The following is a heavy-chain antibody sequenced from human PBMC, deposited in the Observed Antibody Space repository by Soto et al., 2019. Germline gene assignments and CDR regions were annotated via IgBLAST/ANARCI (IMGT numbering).Heavy chain of an antibody. D-gene: IGHD3-10*01. V-gene: IGHV3-11*01. CDR1: GFRFSDQY. CDR3: ASDPYYYASGF. J-gene: IGHJ4*02. CDR2: ISGSTSIT. Sequence: GGSLRLSCAASGFRFSDQYMTWIRQAPGKGLEWVSKISGSTSITYYADSVKGRFTVSRDNAKNSLYLQMNSLRAEDTAVYYCASDPYYYASGFWGQGTLVTVS.